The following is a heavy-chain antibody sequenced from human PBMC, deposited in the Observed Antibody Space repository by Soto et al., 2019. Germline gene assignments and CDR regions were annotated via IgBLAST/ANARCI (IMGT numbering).Heavy chain of an antibody. CDR2: IYYSGST. J-gene: IGHJ4*02. D-gene: IGHD4-17*01. V-gene: IGHV4-59*01. CDR3: ARSNGDYGAY. CDR1: GDSISSYY. Sequence: SETLSLTCTVSGDSISSYYWSWIRQPPGKGLEWIGYIYYSGSTNYNPSLKSRVTISVDTSKNQFSLKLSSVTAADTAVYYCARSNGDYGAYGSQETLATVSS.